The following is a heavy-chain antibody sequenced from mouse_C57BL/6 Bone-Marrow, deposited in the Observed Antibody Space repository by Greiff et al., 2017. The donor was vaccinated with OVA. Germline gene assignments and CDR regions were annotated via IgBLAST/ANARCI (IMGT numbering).Heavy chain of an antibody. J-gene: IGHJ3*01. Sequence: VQLQQSGAELARPGASVKMSCKASGYTFTSYTMHWVKQRPGKGLEWIGYIKPSSGYTKYNQKFKDKVTLTADKSSSTAYMQLSSLTSEDSAVYYCARLLRYPYWGQGTLVTVSA. CDR2: IKPSSGYT. D-gene: IGHD1-1*01. CDR1: GYTFTSYT. V-gene: IGHV1-4*01. CDR3: ARLLRYPY.